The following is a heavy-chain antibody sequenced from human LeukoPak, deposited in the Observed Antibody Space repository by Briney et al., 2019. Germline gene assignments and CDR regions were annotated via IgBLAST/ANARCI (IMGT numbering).Heavy chain of an antibody. CDR1: GYSISSGYH. CDR2: IYHSGST. J-gene: IGHJ6*03. CDR3: AKDWGYDIPLYYMDV. V-gene: IGHV4-38-2*02. D-gene: IGHD3-9*01. Sequence: PSETLSLTCTVSGYSISSGYHWGWIRQPPGKGLEWIGSIYHSGSTYYNPSLKSRVTISVDTSKNQFSLKLRSVTAADTAVYYCAKDWGYDIPLYYMDVWGKGTTVTISS.